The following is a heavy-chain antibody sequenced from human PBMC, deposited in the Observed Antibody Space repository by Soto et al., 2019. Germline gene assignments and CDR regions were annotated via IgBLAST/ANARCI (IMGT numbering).Heavy chain of an antibody. Sequence: SVKVSCKASGGTFSSYAISWVRQAPGQGLEWMGGIIPIFGTANYAQKFQGRVTITADESTSTAYMELSSLRSEDTAVYYCARILYCSGGSCYSNSDYFDYWGQGTLVTVSS. CDR1: GGTFSSYA. CDR2: IIPIFGTA. CDR3: ARILYCSGGSCYSNSDYFDY. J-gene: IGHJ4*02. V-gene: IGHV1-69*13. D-gene: IGHD2-15*01.